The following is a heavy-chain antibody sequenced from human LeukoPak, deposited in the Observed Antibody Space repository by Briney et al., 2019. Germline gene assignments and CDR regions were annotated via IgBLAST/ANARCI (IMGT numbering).Heavy chain of an antibody. V-gene: IGHV1-69*04. CDR2: IIPIFGIV. CDR3: ARDLGYYDSSGLT. D-gene: IGHD3-22*01. Sequence: SVKVSCKASGGTFSSYAISWVRQAPGQGLEWMGRIIPIFGIVNYAQKFQGGVTITADKSTSTAYMELSSLRSEDTAVYYCARDLGYYDSSGLTWGQGTLVTVSS. CDR1: GGTFSSYA. J-gene: IGHJ4*02.